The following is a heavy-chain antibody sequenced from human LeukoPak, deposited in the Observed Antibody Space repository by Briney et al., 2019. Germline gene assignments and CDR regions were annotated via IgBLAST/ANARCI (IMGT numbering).Heavy chain of an antibody. Sequence: ASVKVSCKASGGTFSSYAISWVRQAPGQGLEWMGRIDPNSGDTKYAQKFQDRVTTTRDTSMNTAYMEISSLRYDDTAVYYCGRGIQSFDPWGQGTLVTVSS. CDR1: GGTFSSYA. V-gene: IGHV1-2*06. J-gene: IGHJ5*02. CDR3: GRGIQSFDP. CDR2: IDPNSGDT.